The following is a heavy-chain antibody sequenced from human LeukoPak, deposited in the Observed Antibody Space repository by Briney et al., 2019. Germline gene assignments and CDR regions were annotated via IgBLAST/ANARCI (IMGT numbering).Heavy chain of an antibody. J-gene: IGHJ3*02. Sequence: PSETLSLTCTVSGGSISSYYWSWIRQPAGKGLEWIGRIYTSGSTTYNPSLKSRVTMSVDTSKNQFSLKLGSVTAADTAVYYCARGREKIAAAGRIDAFDIWGQGTMVTVSS. D-gene: IGHD6-13*01. CDR3: ARGREKIAAAGRIDAFDI. CDR1: GGSISSYY. V-gene: IGHV4-4*07. CDR2: IYTSGST.